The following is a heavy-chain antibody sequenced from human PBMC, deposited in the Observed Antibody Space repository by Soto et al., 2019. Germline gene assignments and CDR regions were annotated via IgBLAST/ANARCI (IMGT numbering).Heavy chain of an antibody. CDR2: ISPYIGNT. D-gene: IGHD3-16*01. J-gene: IGHJ5*02. CDR3: ARSPWGEGWFDP. Sequence: QVQLVQSGAEVKKPGASVKVSCKASGYTFTSYGISWVRQAPGQGLEWMGWISPYIGNTIYAQKVQGRVTMTTDTSTSTAYMDLRSLRSDDTAVYYCARSPWGEGWFDPWGQGTLVTVSS. V-gene: IGHV1-18*01. CDR1: GYTFTSYG.